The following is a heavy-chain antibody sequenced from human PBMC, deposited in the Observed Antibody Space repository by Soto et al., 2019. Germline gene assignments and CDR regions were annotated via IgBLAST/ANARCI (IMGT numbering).Heavy chain of an antibody. D-gene: IGHD2-21*02. V-gene: IGHV3-30*18. CDR2: ISYDGSNK. CDR3: AKDRGDIVVVTAIPRYYYGMDV. J-gene: IGHJ6*02. Sequence: QVQLVESGGGVVQPGRSLRLSCAASGFTFSSYGMHWVRQAPGKGLEWVAVISYDGSNKYYADSVKGRFTISRDNSKNTLYLQMNSRRAEDTAVYYCAKDRGDIVVVTAIPRYYYGMDVWGQGTTVTVSS. CDR1: GFTFSSYG.